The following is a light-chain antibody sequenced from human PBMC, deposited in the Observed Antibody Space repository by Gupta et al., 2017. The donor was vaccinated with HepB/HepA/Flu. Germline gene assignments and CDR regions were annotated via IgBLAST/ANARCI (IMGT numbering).Light chain of an antibody. CDR2: LGT. CDR1: QSLLHSNGYNY. Sequence: DIVTTPSSLLLPVTPGEPASISCRSSQSLLHSNGYNYLDWYLHKPEQSPPLLIFLGTNRAAGVPDRFSGSGSGTDFSLRIIMDDAEDVGVYYCSQALQTRQTFGPGTRLEIK. V-gene: IGKV2-28*01. J-gene: IGKJ5*01. CDR3: SQALQTRQT.